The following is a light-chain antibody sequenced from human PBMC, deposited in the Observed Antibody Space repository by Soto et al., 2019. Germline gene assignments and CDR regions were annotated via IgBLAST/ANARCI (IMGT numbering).Light chain of an antibody. CDR2: DVS. CDR3: SSYTTSNTRQIV. V-gene: IGLV2-14*03. CDR1: CSDVGGYNY. J-gene: IGLJ1*01. Sequence: QSVLTRPAYVPGCPGQSITISCTGTCSDVGGYNYVSWYQHHPGKAPKLMIYDVSNRPSGVSNRFSGSKSGNTASLTISGLQPEDEADYYCSSYTTSNTRQIVFGTGTKVTVL.